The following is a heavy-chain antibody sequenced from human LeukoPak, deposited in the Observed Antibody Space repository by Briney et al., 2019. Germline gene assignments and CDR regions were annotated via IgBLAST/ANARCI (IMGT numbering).Heavy chain of an antibody. V-gene: IGHV5-51*01. Sequence: GASLKISCKGSGYSFTSYWIGWVRQVPGKGLEWMEIIYPGDSDTRYSPSFQGQVTISADKSISTAYLQWSSLKASDTAMYYCARLGPPDDYYDSSGYRYYFDYWGQGTLVTVSS. CDR2: IYPGDSDT. D-gene: IGHD3-22*01. CDR3: ARLGPPDDYYDSSGYRYYFDY. CDR1: GYSFTSYW. J-gene: IGHJ4*02.